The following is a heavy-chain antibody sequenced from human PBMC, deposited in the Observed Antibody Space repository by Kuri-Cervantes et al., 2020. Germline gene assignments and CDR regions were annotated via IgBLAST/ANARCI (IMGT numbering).Heavy chain of an antibody. CDR3: ARDVGGGITGTTAYYYYYYYMDV. D-gene: IGHD1-14*01. CDR1: GYTFTSYD. V-gene: IGHV1-69*06. J-gene: IGHJ6*03. CDR2: IIPIFGTA. Sequence: SVKVSCKASGYTFTSYDINWVRQAPGQGLEWMGGIIPIFGTANYAQKFQGRVTITADKSTSTAYMELSSLRSEDTAVYYCARDVGGGITGTTAYYYYYYYMDVWGKGTTVTVSS.